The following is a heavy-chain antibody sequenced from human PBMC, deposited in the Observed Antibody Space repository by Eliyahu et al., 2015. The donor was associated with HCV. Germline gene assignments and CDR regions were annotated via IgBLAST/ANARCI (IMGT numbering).Heavy chain of an antibody. J-gene: IGHJ4*02. CDR1: GXSIXXSSYY. V-gene: IGHV4-39*01. CDR2: XYYSGST. D-gene: IGHD1-1*01. CDR3: ARHGINPAYYFDY. Sequence: QLQLQESGPGLVKPSETLSLTCXVPGXSIXXSSYYWGWIRQPPGKGLEWIGSXYYSGSTYYNPSLKSRVTISVDTSKNQFSLKLSSVTAADTAVYYCARHGINPAYYFDYWGQGTLVTVSS.